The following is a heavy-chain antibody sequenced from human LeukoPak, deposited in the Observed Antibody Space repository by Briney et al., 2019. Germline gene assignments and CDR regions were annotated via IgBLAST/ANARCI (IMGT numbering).Heavy chain of an antibody. CDR1: GFTFSSYE. CDR2: ISSSGSTI. J-gene: IGHJ4*02. Sequence: GGSLRLSCAASGFTFSSYEMNWVRQAPGKGLEWVSYISSSGSTIYYADSVKGRFTISRDNSKNTLYLQMNSLRAEDTAVYYCAKDPSSSWYWPEYWGQGTLVTVSS. CDR3: AKDPSSSWYWPEY. V-gene: IGHV3-48*03. D-gene: IGHD6-13*01.